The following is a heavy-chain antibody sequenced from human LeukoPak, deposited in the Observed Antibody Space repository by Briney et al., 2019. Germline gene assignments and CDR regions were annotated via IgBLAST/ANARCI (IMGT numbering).Heavy chain of an antibody. CDR2: ISSSSGYI. J-gene: IGHJ3*02. V-gene: IGHV3-21*04. D-gene: IGHD4-17*01. CDR1: GFTFSSYS. CDR3: ARGDYAVADAFDI. Sequence: GGSLRLSCAASGFTFSSYSMNWVRQAPGKGLEWVSSISSSSGYIYYADSVKGRFTISRDNSKNTLYLQMNSLRAEDTAVYYCARGDYAVADAFDIWGQGTMVTVSS.